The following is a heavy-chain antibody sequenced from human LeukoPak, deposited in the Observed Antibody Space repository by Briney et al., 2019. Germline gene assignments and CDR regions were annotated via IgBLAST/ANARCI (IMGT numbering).Heavy chain of an antibody. Sequence: TLSLTCTVSGGSISSGGYYWSWIRQHPGKGLESIGYIYYTGSTYYNPSLKSRLTISVDTSKNQFSLNLSSVTAADTAVYYCARVRAVAGSVSFDYWGQGTLVTVSS. CDR1: GGSISSGGYY. D-gene: IGHD6-19*01. CDR3: ARVRAVAGSVSFDY. V-gene: IGHV4-31*03. CDR2: IYYTGST. J-gene: IGHJ4*02.